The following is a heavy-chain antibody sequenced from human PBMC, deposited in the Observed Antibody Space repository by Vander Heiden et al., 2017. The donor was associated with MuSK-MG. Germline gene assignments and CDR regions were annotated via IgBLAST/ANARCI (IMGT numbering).Heavy chain of an antibody. CDR1: GFTFDDYA. J-gene: IGHJ4*02. D-gene: IGHD1-26*01. CDR3: AKLVESGSYFDY. Sequence: EVQLVESGGGLVQPGRSLRLSCAASGFTFDDYAMHWVRQAPGKGLEWVSGSSWNSGSIGYADSVKGRFTSSRDNAKNSLYLQMNSLRAEDTAGYYCAKLVESGSYFDYWGQGTLGNV. CDR2: SSWNSGSI. V-gene: IGHV3-9*01.